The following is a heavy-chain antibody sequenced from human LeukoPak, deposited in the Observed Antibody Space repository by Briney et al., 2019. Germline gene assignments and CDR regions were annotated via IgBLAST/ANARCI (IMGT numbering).Heavy chain of an antibody. V-gene: IGHV1-18*01. D-gene: IGHD3-3*01. CDR3: ARDSISFFGVPQCAFDI. CDR1: GYTFTSYG. J-gene: IGHJ3*02. CDR2: ISAYNGNA. Sequence: ASVKVSCKASGYTFTSYGISWVRQAPGQGLEWMGWISAYNGNANYAQKLQGRVTMTTDTSTSTAYMELRSLGSDDTAVYYCARDSISFFGVPQCAFDIWGQGTMVTVSS.